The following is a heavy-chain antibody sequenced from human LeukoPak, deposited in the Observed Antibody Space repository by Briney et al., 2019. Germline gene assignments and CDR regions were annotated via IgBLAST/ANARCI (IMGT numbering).Heavy chain of an antibody. CDR2: IYYSGST. Sequence: PSETLSLTCTVSGGSISSYYWSWIRQPPGKGLEWIGYIYYSGSTNYNPSLKSRVTISVDTSKNQFSLKLSSVTAADTAVYYCARTKYYYDSSGYYPTRYYFDYWGQGTLVTVSS. V-gene: IGHV4-59*01. J-gene: IGHJ4*02. CDR1: GGSISSYY. D-gene: IGHD3-22*01. CDR3: ARTKYYYDSSGYYPTRYYFDY.